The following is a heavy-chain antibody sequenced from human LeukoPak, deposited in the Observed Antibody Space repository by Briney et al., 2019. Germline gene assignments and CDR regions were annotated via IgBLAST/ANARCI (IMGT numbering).Heavy chain of an antibody. CDR3: ARDDSGSYQDIYFEY. Sequence: ASVKVSCKASGYTFSSYGISWVRQAPGQGLEWMGWISAYSGNTKYAQKPQGRVTMTTDTSTSTAYMELRGLRSDDTAVYYCARDDSGSYQDIYFEYWGQGTLVTVSS. J-gene: IGHJ4*02. V-gene: IGHV1-18*01. D-gene: IGHD1-26*01. CDR1: GYTFSSYG. CDR2: ISAYSGNT.